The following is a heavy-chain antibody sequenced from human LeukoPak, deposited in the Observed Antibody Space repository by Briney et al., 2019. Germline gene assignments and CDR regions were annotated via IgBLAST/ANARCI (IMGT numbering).Heavy chain of an antibody. CDR1: GGSISSYY. CDR3: ADSSGDTDAFDI. Sequence: TSETLSLTCTVSGGSISSYYWSWIRQPPGKGLEWIGYIYYSGSTNYNPSLKSRVTISVDTSKNQFSLKLSSVTAADTAVYYCADSSGDTDAFDIWGQGTMVTVSS. D-gene: IGHD3-22*01. CDR2: IYYSGST. V-gene: IGHV4-59*01. J-gene: IGHJ3*02.